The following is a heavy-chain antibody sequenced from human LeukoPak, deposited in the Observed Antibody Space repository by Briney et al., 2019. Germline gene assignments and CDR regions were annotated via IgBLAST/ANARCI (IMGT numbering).Heavy chain of an antibody. Sequence: PSETLSLTCTVSGGSISSSSYYWGWIRQPPGKGLEWIGSIYYSGSIYYNPSLKSRVTISVDTSKNQFSLKLSSVTAADTAVYYCARYPHSQYGDYVNMVSVPYFDYWGQGTLVTVSS. CDR1: GGSISSSSYY. D-gene: IGHD4-17*01. CDR2: IYYSGSI. J-gene: IGHJ4*02. V-gene: IGHV4-39*07. CDR3: ARYPHSQYGDYVNMVSVPYFDY.